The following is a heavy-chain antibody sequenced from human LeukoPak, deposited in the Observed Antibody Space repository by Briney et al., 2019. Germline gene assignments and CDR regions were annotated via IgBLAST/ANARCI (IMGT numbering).Heavy chain of an antibody. CDR1: GFTFSSYA. V-gene: IGHV3-30-3*01. J-gene: IGHJ2*01. CDR3: ARGTYCGGDCYHWYFDL. D-gene: IGHD2-21*02. Sequence: PGGSLRLSCAASGFTFSSYAMHWVRQAPGKGLEWVAVISYDGSNKYYADSVKGRFTISRDNSKNTLYLQMNSLRAEDTAVYYCARGTYCGGDCYHWYFDLWGRGTLVTVSS. CDR2: ISYDGSNK.